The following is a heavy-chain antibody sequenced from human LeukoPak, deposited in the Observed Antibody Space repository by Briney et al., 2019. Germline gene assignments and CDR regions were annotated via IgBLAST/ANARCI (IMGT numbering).Heavy chain of an antibody. J-gene: IGHJ4*02. D-gene: IGHD6-13*01. CDR2: IHNSGRT. CDR1: GGSVSSYY. V-gene: IGHV4-4*08. Sequence: PSETLSLTCSVSGGSVSSYYWSWIRQSPGKGLEWIGYIHNSGRTNYNPSLKSRVTGFVDTSKNQVSLRLSSVTAADTAVYYCARVSSRNLGLFDYWGQGTLVTVSS. CDR3: ARVSSRNLGLFDY.